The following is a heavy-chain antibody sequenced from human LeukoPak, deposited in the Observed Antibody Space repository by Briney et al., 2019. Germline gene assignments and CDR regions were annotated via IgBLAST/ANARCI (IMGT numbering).Heavy chain of an antibody. D-gene: IGHD2-2*01. CDR1: RFTFNNYA. J-gene: IGHJ4*02. Sequence: GGSLRLSCAASRFTFNNYAMSWVRQAPGKGLEWVSATSGSGGSTYYADSVKGRFTISRDNSKNTLYLQMNSLRAEDTAVYYCARRRCSSTSCSLDYWGQGTLVTVSS. CDR2: TSGSGGST. CDR3: ARRRCSSTSCSLDY. V-gene: IGHV3-23*01.